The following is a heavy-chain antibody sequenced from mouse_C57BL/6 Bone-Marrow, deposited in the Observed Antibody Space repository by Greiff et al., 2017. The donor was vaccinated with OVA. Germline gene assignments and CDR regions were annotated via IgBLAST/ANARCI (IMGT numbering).Heavy chain of an antibody. CDR3: TRDGGNYPYYYAMDY. Sequence: EVHLVESGEGLVKPGGSLKLSCAASGFTFSSYAMSWVRQTPEKRLEWVAYISSGGDYIYYADTVKGRFTISRDNARNTLYLQMSSLKSEHTAMYYCTRDGGNYPYYYAMDYWGQGTSVTVSS. D-gene: IGHD2-1*01. V-gene: IGHV5-9-1*02. CDR2: ISSGGDYI. J-gene: IGHJ4*01. CDR1: GFTFSSYA.